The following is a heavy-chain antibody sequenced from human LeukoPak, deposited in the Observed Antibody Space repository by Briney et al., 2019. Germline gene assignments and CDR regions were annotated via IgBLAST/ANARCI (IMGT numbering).Heavy chain of an antibody. J-gene: IGHJ4*02. V-gene: IGHV4-34*01. CDR3: GRGRGRWLHLGSGFDY. D-gene: IGHD5-24*01. Sequence: PETLSLTCAVYGGSFSGYYWSWIRQPPGKGLEWIGEINHSGSTNYNPSLKSRVTISVDTSKNQFSLKLSSVTAADTAVYYCGRGRGRWLHLGSGFDYWGKGTLVTVSS. CDR2: INHSGST. CDR1: GGSFSGYY.